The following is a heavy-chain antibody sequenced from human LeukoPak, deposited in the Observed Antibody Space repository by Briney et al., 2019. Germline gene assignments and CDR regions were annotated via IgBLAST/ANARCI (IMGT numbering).Heavy chain of an antibody. Sequence: NPSETLSLTCAVYGDSLSGYYWSWIRQPPGKGLEWIGEINHSGSTNYNPSLKSRVTLSVDTSKNQVSLKLSSVTAADTAVYYCARDREVGATLAFWGQGTLVSVSS. CDR2: INHSGST. V-gene: IGHV4-34*01. CDR1: GDSLSGYY. D-gene: IGHD1-26*01. CDR3: ARDREVGATLAF. J-gene: IGHJ4*02.